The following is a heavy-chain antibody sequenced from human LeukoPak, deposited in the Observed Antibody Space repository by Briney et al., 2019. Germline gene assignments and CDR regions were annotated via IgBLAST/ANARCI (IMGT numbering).Heavy chain of an antibody. D-gene: IGHD6-6*01. Sequence: GGSLRLSCEASRFTFSNYWMNWVRQAPGKGLEWVANKKEDGSEKYYVDSVRGRFTTSRDNAKNSLYLQMNSLGGDDTALYYCARGKAALMDVWGKGTTVTVSS. CDR3: ARGKAALMDV. CDR1: RFTFSNYW. V-gene: IGHV3-7*01. CDR2: KKEDGSEK. J-gene: IGHJ6*03.